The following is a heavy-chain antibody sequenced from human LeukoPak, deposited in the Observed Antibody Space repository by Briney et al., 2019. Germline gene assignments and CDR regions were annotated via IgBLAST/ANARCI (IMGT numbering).Heavy chain of an antibody. Sequence: PGGSLRLSCAASGFTFSDYYMSWIRQAPGKGLEWVSYISSSGSTIYYADSVKGRFTISRDNAKNSLYLQMNSLRAEDTAVYCCARDFDIVVVPAAIDYWGQGTLVTVSS. CDR1: GFTFSDYY. CDR3: ARDFDIVVVPAAIDY. J-gene: IGHJ4*02. V-gene: IGHV3-11*04. D-gene: IGHD2-2*01. CDR2: ISSSGSTI.